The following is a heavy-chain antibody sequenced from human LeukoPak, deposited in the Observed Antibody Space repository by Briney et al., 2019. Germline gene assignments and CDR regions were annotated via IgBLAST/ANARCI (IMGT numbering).Heavy chain of an antibody. CDR1: GVSFSTYD. CDR3: ARGGYFSFDY. Sequence: PGGSLRLSCVTSGVSFSTYDMSWVRQAPGKGLEWVSGITANTRGSITYYADSVKGRFTISRDSSKDTLYLQMNSLRAEDSAVYFCARGGYFSFDYWGQGTLVTVSS. V-gene: IGHV3-23*01. D-gene: IGHD2/OR15-2a*01. J-gene: IGHJ4*02. CDR2: ITANTRGSIT.